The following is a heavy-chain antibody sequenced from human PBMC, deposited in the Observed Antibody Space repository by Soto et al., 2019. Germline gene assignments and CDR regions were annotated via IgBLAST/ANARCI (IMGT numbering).Heavy chain of an antibody. CDR1: GYTFTSYY. V-gene: IGHV1-46*01. CDR2: INPSGGST. Sequence: ASVKVSCKASGYTFTSYYMHWVRQAPGQGLEWMGIINPSGGSTSYAQKFQGRVTMTRDTSTSTVYMELSSLRSEDTAVYYCARDRKRYYGSGSPHVYYYYGMDVWGQGTTVTVS. J-gene: IGHJ6*02. CDR3: ARDRKRYYGSGSPHVYYYYGMDV. D-gene: IGHD3-10*01.